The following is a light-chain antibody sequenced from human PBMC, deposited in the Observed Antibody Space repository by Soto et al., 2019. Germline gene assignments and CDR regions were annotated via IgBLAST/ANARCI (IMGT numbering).Light chain of an antibody. J-gene: IGKJ2*01. CDR2: DAS. Sequence: EIVLTQSPATLSLSPGERATLSCRASQSVSSYLAWYQQKPGQAPSLLIYDASNRATGIPARFSGSGSGTDFTLPISSLEPEDFAVYYCQQRSNWPLYTFGQGTKLEIK. CDR3: QQRSNWPLYT. CDR1: QSVSSY. V-gene: IGKV3-11*01.